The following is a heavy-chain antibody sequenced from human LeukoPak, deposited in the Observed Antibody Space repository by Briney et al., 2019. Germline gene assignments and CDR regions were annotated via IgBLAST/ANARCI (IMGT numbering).Heavy chain of an antibody. Sequence: SETLSLTCAVYGGSFSGYYWSWIRQPPGKGLEWIGYIYYSGSTNYNPSLKSRVTISVDTSKNQFSLKLSSVTAADTAVYYCARWNGDWPPAFDPWGQGTLVTVSS. J-gene: IGHJ5*02. D-gene: IGHD4-17*01. CDR2: IYYSGST. CDR3: ARWNGDWPPAFDP. CDR1: GGSFSGYY. V-gene: IGHV4-59*08.